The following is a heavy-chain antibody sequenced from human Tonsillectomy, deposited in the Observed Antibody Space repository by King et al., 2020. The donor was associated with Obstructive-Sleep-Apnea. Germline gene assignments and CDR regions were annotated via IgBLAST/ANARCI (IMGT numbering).Heavy chain of an antibody. D-gene: IGHD2-15*01. V-gene: IGHV4-31*03. Sequence: VQLQESGPGLVKPSQTLSLTCTVSGGSISSGGYYWSWIRQHPGKGLEWIGYIYYSGSTYYNPSLKSRVTMSVDTSKNQFSLKLSSVTAADTAVYYCAGSYCRVGGCYSVRYNWFDPWGQGTLVTVSP. CDR1: GGSISSGGYY. CDR2: IYYSGST. J-gene: IGHJ5*02. CDR3: AGSYCRVGGCYSVRYNWFDP.